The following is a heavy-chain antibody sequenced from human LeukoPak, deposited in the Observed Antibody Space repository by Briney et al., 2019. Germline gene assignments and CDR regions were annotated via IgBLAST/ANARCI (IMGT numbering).Heavy chain of an antibody. V-gene: IGHV4-59*08. CDR1: GGSISSYY. D-gene: IGHD1-26*01. J-gene: IGHJ3*02. Sequence: SETLSLTCTVSGGSISSYYWSWMRQPPGKGLECIGYIYYSGSTNYNPSLKSRVTISVDTSKNQFSLKLSSVTAADTAVYYCARHQWVPAFDIWGQGTVVTVSS. CDR2: IYYSGST. CDR3: ARHQWVPAFDI.